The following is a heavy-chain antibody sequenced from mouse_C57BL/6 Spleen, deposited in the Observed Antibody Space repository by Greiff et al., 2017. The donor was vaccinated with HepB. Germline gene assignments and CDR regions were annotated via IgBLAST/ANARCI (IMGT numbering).Heavy chain of an antibody. V-gene: IGHV14-3*01. CDR1: GFNIKNTY. D-gene: IGHD1-1*01. J-gene: IGHJ3*01. CDR2: IDPANGNT. CDR3: ASQYYYGSRWFAY. Sequence: VQLQQSVAELVRPGASVKLSCTASGFNIKNTYMHWVKQRPEQGLEWIGRIDPANGNTKYAPKFQGKATITADTSSNTAYLQLSSLTSEDTAIYYCASQYYYGSRWFAYWGQGTLVTVSA.